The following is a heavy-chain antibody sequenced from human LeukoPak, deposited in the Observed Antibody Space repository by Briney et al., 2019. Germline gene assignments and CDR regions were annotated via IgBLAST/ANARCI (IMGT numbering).Heavy chain of an antibody. Sequence: SETLSLTCTVSGYSISSGYYWGWIRQPPGKGLEWIGSIYYSGSTYYNPSLKSRVTVSVDTSKNQFSLKLSSVTAADTAVYYCARQRDYYGSGSYFNYYYMDVWGKGTTVTVSS. J-gene: IGHJ6*03. CDR2: IYYSGST. CDR3: ARQRDYYGSGSYFNYYYMDV. V-gene: IGHV4-38-2*02. CDR1: GYSISSGYY. D-gene: IGHD3-10*01.